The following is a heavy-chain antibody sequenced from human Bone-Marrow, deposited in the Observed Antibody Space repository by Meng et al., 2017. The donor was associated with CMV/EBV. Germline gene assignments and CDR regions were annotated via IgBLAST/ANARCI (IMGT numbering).Heavy chain of an antibody. D-gene: IGHD3-22*01. CDR1: GHSISSGYY. V-gene: IGHV4-38-2*02. CDR3: ARSNFTYYYDSSGYYLFDY. Sequence: SETLSLTCTVSGHSISSGYYWGWIRQPPGKGLEWIGSIYHSGSTYYNPSLKSRVTISVDTSKNQFSLKLSSVTAADTAVYYCARSNFTYYYDSSGYYLFDYWGQGTLVTVSS. J-gene: IGHJ4*02. CDR2: IYHSGST.